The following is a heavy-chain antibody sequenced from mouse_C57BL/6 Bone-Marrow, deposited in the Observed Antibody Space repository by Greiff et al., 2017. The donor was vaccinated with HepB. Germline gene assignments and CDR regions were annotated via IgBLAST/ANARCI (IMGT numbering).Heavy chain of an antibody. CDR2: INPYNGGT. V-gene: IGHV1-19*01. CDR1: GYTFTDYY. CDR3: AGGDSWYFDV. J-gene: IGHJ1*03. Sequence: VQLQQPGPVLVKPGASVKMSCKASGYTFTDYYMNWVKQSHGKSLEWIGVINPYNGGTSYNQKFKGKATLTVDKSSSTAYMELNSLTSEDSAVYYCAGGDSWYFDVWGTGTTVTVSS.